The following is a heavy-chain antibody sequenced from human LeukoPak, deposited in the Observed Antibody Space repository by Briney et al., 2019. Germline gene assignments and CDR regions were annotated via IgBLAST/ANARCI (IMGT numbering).Heavy chain of an antibody. V-gene: IGHV4-59*08. J-gene: IGHJ4*02. CDR3: AGYGSGSYARFDY. CDR1: GGSISSYY. Sequence: SETLSLTCTVSGGSISSYYWSWIRQPPGKGLEWIGYIYYSGSTNYNPSLKSRVTISVDTSKNQFSLNLSSVTAADTAVYYCAGYGSGSYARFDYWGQGTLVTVSS. CDR2: IYYSGST. D-gene: IGHD3-16*01.